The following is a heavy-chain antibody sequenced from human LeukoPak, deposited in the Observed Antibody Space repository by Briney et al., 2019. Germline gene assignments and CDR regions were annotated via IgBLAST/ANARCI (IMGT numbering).Heavy chain of an antibody. V-gene: IGHV3-30*02. D-gene: IGHD2-2*01. CDR3: AKVYCSSTSCHYYFDY. J-gene: IGHJ4*02. Sequence: PGGSLRLSCAASGFTFSSYGMHWVRQAPGKGLEWVAFIRYGGSNKYYADSVKGRFTISRDNSKNTLYLQMNSLRAEDTAVYYCAKVYCSSTSCHYYFDYWGQGTLVTVSS. CDR1: GFTFSSYG. CDR2: IRYGGSNK.